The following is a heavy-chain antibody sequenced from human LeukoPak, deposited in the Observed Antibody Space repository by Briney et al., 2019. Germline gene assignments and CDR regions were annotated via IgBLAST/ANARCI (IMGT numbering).Heavy chain of an antibody. Sequence: PGGSLRLSCAASGFTFSCHWMHWVRQAPGKGLVWVSRINSDGSTTSYADSVKGRFTISRDNAKNTLYLQMNSLRAEDTAVYYCARVMYYYHSSGSIAVYYFDYWGQGTLVTVSS. J-gene: IGHJ4*02. CDR1: GFTFSCHW. D-gene: IGHD3-22*01. CDR3: ARVMYYYHSSGSIAVYYFDY. CDR2: INSDGSTT. V-gene: IGHV3-74*01.